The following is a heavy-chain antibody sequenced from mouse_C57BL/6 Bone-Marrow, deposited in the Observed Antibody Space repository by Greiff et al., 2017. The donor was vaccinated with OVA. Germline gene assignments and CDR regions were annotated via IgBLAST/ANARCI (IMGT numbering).Heavy chain of an antibody. J-gene: IGHJ1*03. D-gene: IGHD1-1*01. CDR2: INPYNGGT. CDR3: ARRDYYGGFNWYFDV. CDR1: GYTFTDYY. Sequence: EVQLQQSGPVLVKPGASVKMSCKASGYTFTDYYMNWVKQSHGKSLEWIGVINPYNGGTSYNQKFKGKATLTVDKSSSTAYMELNSLTSEDSAVYYCARRDYYGGFNWYFDVWGTGTTVTVSS. V-gene: IGHV1-19*01.